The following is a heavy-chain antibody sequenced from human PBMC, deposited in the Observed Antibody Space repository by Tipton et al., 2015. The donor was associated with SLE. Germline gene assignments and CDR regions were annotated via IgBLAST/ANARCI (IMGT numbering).Heavy chain of an antibody. CDR3: ARAVTTGLYWYFDL. D-gene: IGHD4-17*01. CDR2: ISTYNGNT. Sequence: QSGPEVKNPGASVKVSCKASAYTFTTYSISWVRQAPGQGLEWMGWISTYNGNTNYAQKLQSRVTMTTDTSTSTAYMELRSLRSDDTAVYYCARAVTTGLYWYFDLWGRGTLVTVSS. V-gene: IGHV1-18*01. CDR1: AYTFTTYS. J-gene: IGHJ2*01.